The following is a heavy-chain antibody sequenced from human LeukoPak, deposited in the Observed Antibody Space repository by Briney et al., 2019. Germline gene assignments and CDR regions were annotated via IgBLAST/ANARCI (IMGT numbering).Heavy chain of an antibody. V-gene: IGHV3-30*03. CDR1: GFSFKDYN. D-gene: IGHD3-9*01. Sequence: GGSLRLSCAASGFSFKDYNMHWVRQAPGKGLEWVAVITYDGSNKYYTDSVKGRFTISRDNSKSTLYLQMNSLRAEDTALYYCAFGDRNFDWINDAFDIWDQGTMVTVSS. CDR2: ITYDGSNK. J-gene: IGHJ3*02. CDR3: AFGDRNFDWINDAFDI.